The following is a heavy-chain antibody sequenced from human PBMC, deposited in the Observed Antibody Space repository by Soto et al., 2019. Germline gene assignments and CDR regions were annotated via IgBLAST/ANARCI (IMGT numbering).Heavy chain of an antibody. Sequence: SETLSLTCTVSGGSISSYYWSWIRQPPGKGLEWIGYIYYSGSTNYNPSLKSRVTISVDTSKNQFSLKLSSVTAADTAVYYCARGYCTSGVCLEFDPWGQGTLVTVSS. J-gene: IGHJ5*02. CDR3: ARGYCTSGVCLEFDP. D-gene: IGHD2-8*01. V-gene: IGHV4-59*01. CDR1: GGSISSYY. CDR2: IYYSGST.